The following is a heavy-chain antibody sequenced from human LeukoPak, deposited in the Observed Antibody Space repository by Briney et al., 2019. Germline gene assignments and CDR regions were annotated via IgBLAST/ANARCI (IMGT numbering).Heavy chain of an antibody. Sequence: GGSLRLSCAASGFTVSSNYMSWVRQAPGKGLEWVSVIYSGGSTYYEDSVKGRFTISRDNAKNTLYLQMNSLRAEDTAVYYCARHRLRYFDWLLGFFDYWGQGTLVTVSS. CDR1: GFTVSSNY. D-gene: IGHD3-9*01. CDR3: ARHRLRYFDWLLGFFDY. J-gene: IGHJ4*02. V-gene: IGHV3-66*04. CDR2: IYSGGST.